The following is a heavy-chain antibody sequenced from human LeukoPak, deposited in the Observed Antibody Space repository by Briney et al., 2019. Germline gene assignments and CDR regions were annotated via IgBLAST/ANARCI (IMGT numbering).Heavy chain of an antibody. CDR1: GGSISSYY. Sequence: SETLSLTCTVSGGSISSYYWSWIRQPPGKGLEWIGYIYYSGSTNYNPSLKSRVIISVDTSKNQFSLKLSSVTAADTAVYYCARAVAAAGRKGFDPWGQGTLVTVSS. V-gene: IGHV4-59*01. J-gene: IGHJ5*02. CDR3: ARAVAAAGRKGFDP. CDR2: IYYSGST. D-gene: IGHD6-13*01.